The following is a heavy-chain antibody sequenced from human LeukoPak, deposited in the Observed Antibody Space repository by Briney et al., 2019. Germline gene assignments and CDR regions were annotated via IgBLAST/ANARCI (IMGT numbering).Heavy chain of an antibody. Sequence: GASVKVSCKVSGYSLSELTMHWVRHAPGKGLEWMGGFDPGMAETIYAEKFQGRITMTEDTSTDTAYMELSSLRSEDTAVYYWAPGHEYGLLDYWGQGTLVTVSS. CDR2: FDPGMAET. D-gene: IGHD4-17*01. CDR1: GYSLSELT. V-gene: IGHV1-24*01. J-gene: IGHJ4*02. CDR3: APGHEYGLLDY.